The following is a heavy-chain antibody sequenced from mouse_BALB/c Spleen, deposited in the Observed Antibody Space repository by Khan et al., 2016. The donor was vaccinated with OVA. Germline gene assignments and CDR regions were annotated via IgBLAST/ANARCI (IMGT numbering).Heavy chain of an antibody. J-gene: IGHJ2*01. CDR2: ISYSGVT. CDR1: GYSITSGYA. Sequence: VQLKESGPGLVKPSQSLSLTCTVTGYSITSGYAWNWIRQFPGNKLEWMGYISYSGVTSYTPSLKSRISITRDTSKNQFFLQLNSATTEDTATYYCARGNYYGYYFDYWGQGTTLTVSS. V-gene: IGHV3-2*02. CDR3: ARGNYYGYYFDY. D-gene: IGHD1-1*01.